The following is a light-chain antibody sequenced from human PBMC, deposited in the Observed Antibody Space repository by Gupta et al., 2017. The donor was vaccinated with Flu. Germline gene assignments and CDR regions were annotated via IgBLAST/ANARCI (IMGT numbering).Light chain of an antibody. CDR1: RSVSSY. J-gene: IGKJ1*01. CDR2: AAT. Sequence: DIQMTQSPSSLSASVGDRVNITCRAGRSVSSYLNWYQQKPGKGPELLIYAATTLQSGVPSRFSGSGSGTDFTLTINGLQPEDSATYYCQQSYSGRSFGQGTKVEI. CDR3: QQSYSGRS. V-gene: IGKV1-39*01.